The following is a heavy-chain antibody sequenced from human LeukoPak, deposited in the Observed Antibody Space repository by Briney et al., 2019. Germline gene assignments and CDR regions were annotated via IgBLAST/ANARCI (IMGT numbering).Heavy chain of an antibody. CDR2: IRYDGSDK. D-gene: IGHD2-2*02. CDR3: AKDPIPYCSSTSCYTRGFDY. CDR1: GFTFNTYG. V-gene: IGHV3-30*02. J-gene: IGHJ4*02. Sequence: GGSLRLSCSASGFTFNTYGMHWVRQAPGKGLEWVALIRYDGSDKYYADSVKGRFTISRDNSKNTLYLQMNSLRAEDTAVYYCAKDPIPYCSSTSCYTRGFDYWGQGTLVTVSS.